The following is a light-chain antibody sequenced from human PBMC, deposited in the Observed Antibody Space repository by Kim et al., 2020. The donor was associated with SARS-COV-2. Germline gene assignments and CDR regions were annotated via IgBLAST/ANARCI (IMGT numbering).Light chain of an antibody. CDR1: SSNIGSNY. CDR3: AAWDDSLSVWV. Sequence: GQRGTSYCSGSSSNIGSNYVEWYQQLPGTAPKLLIYRNNQRPSGVPDRFSGSKSGTSASLAISGLRSEDEADYYCAAWDDSLSVWVFGGGTKLTVL. V-gene: IGLV1-47*01. CDR2: RNN. J-gene: IGLJ3*02.